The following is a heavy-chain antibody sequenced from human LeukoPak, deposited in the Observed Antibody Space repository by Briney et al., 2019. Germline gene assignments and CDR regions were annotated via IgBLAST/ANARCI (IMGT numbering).Heavy chain of an antibody. CDR1: GFNFSDYY. J-gene: IGHJ4*02. D-gene: IGHD3-9*01. Sequence: GGSLRHSCAASGFNFSDYYMRWIRQAPGKGLEWVSYISSSGSTIYYAASAKGPFTTSRDNAKNSPYMQMNRLRAEDTAVYYCCRFDGANGIDYWGQGTLVTVSS. CDR2: ISSSGSTI. V-gene: IGHV3-11*01. CDR3: CRFDGANGIDY.